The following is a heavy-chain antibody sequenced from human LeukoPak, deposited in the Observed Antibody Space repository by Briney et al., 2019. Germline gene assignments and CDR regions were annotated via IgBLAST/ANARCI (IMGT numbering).Heavy chain of an antibody. CDR1: GYTFTSYG. V-gene: IGHV1-18*01. Sequence: ASVKVSCKASGYTFTSYGISWVRQAPGQGLEWMGWISAYNGNTNYAQKLQGRVTTTTDTSTSTAYMELRSLRSDDTAVYYCARVLREENDYVWESRIDLYYFDYWGQGTLVTVSS. J-gene: IGHJ4*02. CDR3: ARVLREENDYVWESRIDLYYFDY. D-gene: IGHD3-16*01. CDR2: ISAYNGNT.